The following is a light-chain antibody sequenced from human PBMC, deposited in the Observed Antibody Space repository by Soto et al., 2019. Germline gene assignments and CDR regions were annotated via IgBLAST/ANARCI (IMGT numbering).Light chain of an antibody. CDR1: QSVGTN. Sequence: EIVMTQSPATMSLSPGDRAALSCRASQSVGTNLAWYQQKPGQAPTLLIYDPSTRATRLPDRFSGSGSGTEFNLTITSLQSEDFAIYYCQQYNNWPPDFTFGQGTKLEIK. J-gene: IGKJ2*01. V-gene: IGKV3-15*01. CDR3: QQYNNWPPDFT. CDR2: DPS.